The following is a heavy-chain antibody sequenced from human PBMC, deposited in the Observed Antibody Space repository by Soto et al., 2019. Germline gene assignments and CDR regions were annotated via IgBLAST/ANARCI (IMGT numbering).Heavy chain of an antibody. V-gene: IGHV3-30*18. Sequence: QVQLVESGGGVVQPGRSLRLSCAASGFTFSSYGMHWVRQAPGKGLEWVALISYDGSNKYYADSVKGRFTISRDNSKNTLYLQMNSRRVEDTAVYYCAKERFPQGREVPCDYWCQGTLVTVSS. D-gene: IGHD1-26*01. J-gene: IGHJ4*02. CDR2: ISYDGSNK. CDR3: AKERFPQGREVPCDY. CDR1: GFTFSSYG.